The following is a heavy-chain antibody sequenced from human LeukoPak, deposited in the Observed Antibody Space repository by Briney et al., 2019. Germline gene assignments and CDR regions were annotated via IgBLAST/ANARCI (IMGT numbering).Heavy chain of an antibody. CDR3: AKDGRYYGSGSYYNVGYGMDV. CDR1: GFTFSSYG. D-gene: IGHD3-10*01. CDR2: ISYDGSNK. V-gene: IGHV3-30*18. J-gene: IGHJ6*02. Sequence: PGGSLRLSCAASGFTFSSYGMHWVRQAPGKGLEWVAVISYDGSNKYYADSVKGRFTISRDNSKNTLYLQMNSLRAEDTAVYYCAKDGRYYGSGSYYNVGYGMDVWGQGTTVTVSS.